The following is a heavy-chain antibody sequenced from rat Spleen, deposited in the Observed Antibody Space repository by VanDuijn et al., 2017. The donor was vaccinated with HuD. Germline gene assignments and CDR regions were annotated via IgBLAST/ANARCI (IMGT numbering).Heavy chain of an antibody. CDR3: TRLGTVADY. D-gene: IGHD1-1*01. Sequence: EVQLVKSGGGLVQPGRSMKLSCAASGFTFSDYNMAWGRQAPTKGLEWVASISAGGGNTYYRDSVKGRFTISRDNAKNTQYLQMDSLRSEDTATYYCTRLGTVADYWGQGVMVTVSS. V-gene: IGHV5-25*01. J-gene: IGHJ2*01. CDR1: GFTFSDYN. CDR2: ISAGGGNT.